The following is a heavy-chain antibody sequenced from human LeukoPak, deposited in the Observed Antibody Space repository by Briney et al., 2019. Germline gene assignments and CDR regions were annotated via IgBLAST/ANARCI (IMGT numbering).Heavy chain of an antibody. Sequence: HPGVSLRLSCAASGFTFSIYAMSCVRQAPGKGLEWVSTISRSGGSTYYADSVKGRFTISRDNSKTTLYLQMSSVRAEHTAVYYCAKDRGRHIMTSFAIQNWGQGTLVTVFS. CDR2: ISRSGGST. D-gene: IGHD2-21*01. CDR1: GFTFSIYA. CDR3: AKDRGRHIMTSFAIQN. J-gene: IGHJ1*01. V-gene: IGHV3-23*01.